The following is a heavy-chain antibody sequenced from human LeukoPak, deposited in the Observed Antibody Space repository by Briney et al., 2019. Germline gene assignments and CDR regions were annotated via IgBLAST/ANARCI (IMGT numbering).Heavy chain of an antibody. V-gene: IGHV3-48*03. CDR1: GFTFSSYE. Sequence: GGSLRLSCAASGFTFSSYEMNWVRQAPGKGLEWVSYISSSGSTIYYADSVKGRFTISRDNAKNSLYLQTNSLRAEDTAVYYCARSVVRAAGTLNYWGQGTLVTVSS. CDR3: ARSVVRAAGTLNY. J-gene: IGHJ4*02. CDR2: ISSSGSTI. D-gene: IGHD6-13*01.